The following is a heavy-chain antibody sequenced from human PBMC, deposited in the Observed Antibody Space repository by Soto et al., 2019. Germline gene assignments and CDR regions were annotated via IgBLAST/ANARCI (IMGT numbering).Heavy chain of an antibody. J-gene: IGHJ5*02. D-gene: IGHD2-15*01. CDR1: GGTFSSYT. V-gene: IGHV1-69*04. Sequence: ASVKVSCKASGGTFSSYTISWVRQAPGQGLEWMGRIIPILGIANYAQKFQGRVTITADKSTSTAYMELSSLRSEDTAVYYCARDLRHCSGGSCYQLSWGQGTLVTVSS. CDR2: IIPILGIA. CDR3: ARDLRHCSGGSCYQLS.